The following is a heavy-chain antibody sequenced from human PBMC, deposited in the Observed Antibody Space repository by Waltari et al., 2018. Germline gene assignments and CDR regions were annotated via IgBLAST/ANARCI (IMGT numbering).Heavy chain of an antibody. CDR1: GYSFTNYA. Sequence: QVQLVQSGSELKKPGASVKVSCKASGYSFTNYAINWIRQAPGQGLELMGWINTNTRNPVYVQGFTGRFVFSLETSVNTAYRQINSLKAEDTAVYFCAREVVPPARVVVNWFDPWGQGTLVTVSS. CDR2: INTNTRNP. V-gene: IGHV7-4-1*02. J-gene: IGHJ5*02. CDR3: AREVVPPARVVVNWFDP. D-gene: IGHD2-2*01.